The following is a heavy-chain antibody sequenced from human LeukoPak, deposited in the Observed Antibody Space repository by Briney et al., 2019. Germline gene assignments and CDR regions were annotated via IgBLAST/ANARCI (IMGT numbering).Heavy chain of an antibody. V-gene: IGHV1-18*01. CDR2: ISAYNGNT. J-gene: IGHJ6*02. CDR3: ARSLYCSDGSCRGDV. CDR1: GYTFNSYN. Sequence: GASVKVSCKASGYTFNSYNINWVRQAPGQGLEWMGWISAYNGNTKYADNFQGGVTMTTDTSTSTGYMELRSLRSDDTALYYCARSLYCSDGSCRGDVWGQGTTVTVSS. D-gene: IGHD2-15*01.